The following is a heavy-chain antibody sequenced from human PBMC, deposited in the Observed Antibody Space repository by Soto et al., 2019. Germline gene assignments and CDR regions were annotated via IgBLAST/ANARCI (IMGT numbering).Heavy chain of an antibody. CDR1: GYTFTSYD. CDR3: ARGSMDHGHDYGDY. CDR2: MNPNSGNT. J-gene: IGHJ4*02. D-gene: IGHD4-17*01. V-gene: IGHV1-8*01. Sequence: ASVKVSCKASGYTFTSYDINWVRQATGQGLEWMGWMNPNSGNTGYAQKFQGRVTMTRNTSISTAYMELSSLRSEDTAVYYCARGSMDHGHDYGDYWGQGTLVTVSS.